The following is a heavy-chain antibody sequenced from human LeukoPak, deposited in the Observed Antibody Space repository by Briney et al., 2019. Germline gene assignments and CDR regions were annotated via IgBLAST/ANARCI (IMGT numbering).Heavy chain of an antibody. Sequence: ASVKVSCKASGYTFTSYYMHWVRQAPGQGLEWMGIINPSGGSTGYAQKFQGRVTMTKDTSTSTVYMELSSLRSEDTAVYYCARETRTGGNDYWGQGTLVTVSS. CDR3: ARETRTGGNDY. D-gene: IGHD3/OR15-3a*01. CDR2: INPSGGST. V-gene: IGHV1-46*01. CDR1: GYTFTSYY. J-gene: IGHJ4*02.